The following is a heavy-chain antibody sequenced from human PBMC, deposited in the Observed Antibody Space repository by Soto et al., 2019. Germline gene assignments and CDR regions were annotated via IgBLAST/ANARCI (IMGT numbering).Heavy chain of an antibody. CDR1: GYTFTSYD. D-gene: IGHD1-1*01. V-gene: IGHV1-8*01. J-gene: IGHJ6*02. CDR2: MNPNSGNT. Sequence: QVQLVQSGAEVKKPGASVKVSCKASGYTFTSYDINWVRQATGQGLEWMGWMNPNSGNTGYAQKFQGSVTMTRNTSISTAYMELSSLRSEDTALYYCARERTGTTSMDVWGQGPKVTVSS. CDR3: ARERTGTTSMDV.